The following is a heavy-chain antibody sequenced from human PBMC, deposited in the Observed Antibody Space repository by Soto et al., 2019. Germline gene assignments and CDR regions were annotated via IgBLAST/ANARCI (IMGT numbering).Heavy chain of an antibody. CDR3: ARDEAAILNDY. Sequence: QVQLVQSGAEVKKPGAAVKVSCKASGYTFTSYGISWVRQAPGQGLEWMGRISSYNGNTKYAQKFQGRVTMTTDTSTSTAYMEVRILRSDGMAVYYCARDEAAILNDYWGKGTLGTVSS. CDR2: ISSYNGNT. CDR1: GYTFTSYG. D-gene: IGHD5-18*01. J-gene: IGHJ4*02. V-gene: IGHV1-18*03.